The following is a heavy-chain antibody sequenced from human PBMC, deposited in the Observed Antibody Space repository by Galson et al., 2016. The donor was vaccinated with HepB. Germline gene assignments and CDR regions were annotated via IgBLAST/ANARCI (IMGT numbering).Heavy chain of an antibody. CDR2: IRNKANNYAT. Sequence: SLRLSCAASGFTFSGSAMHWVRQASGKGLEWVGRIRNKANNYATAYAASVKGRFTISRDDSKNTAYLEMKSLKTEDTAVYYCHSLYSYGIDYWGQGTLVTVSS. J-gene: IGHJ4*02. CDR3: HSLYSYGIDY. V-gene: IGHV3-73*01. CDR1: GFTFSGSA. D-gene: IGHD5-18*01.